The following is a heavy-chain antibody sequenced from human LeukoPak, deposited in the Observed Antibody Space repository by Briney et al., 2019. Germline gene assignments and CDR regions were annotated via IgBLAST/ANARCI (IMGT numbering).Heavy chain of an antibody. D-gene: IGHD6-13*01. Sequence: MPSETLSLTCTVSSGSIRNYYWSWIRRPPGRGREGIGDIQYTGTTNYNPSLKSRVTLSLDPSQNQLSLKLNSVAAADAAVYCCAAKHQLVTTFDIWGQGTITRVSS. CDR3: AAKHQLVTTFDI. CDR2: IQYTGTT. V-gene: IGHV4-59*01. CDR1: SGSIRNYY. J-gene: IGHJ3*02.